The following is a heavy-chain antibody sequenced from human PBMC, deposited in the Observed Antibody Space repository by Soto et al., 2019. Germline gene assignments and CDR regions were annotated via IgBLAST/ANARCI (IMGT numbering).Heavy chain of an antibody. Sequence: EVQLLETGGGLVQPGVSLRLSCAASGFSFSTYWMACVCQAPGKGLEWVANIDQGGGEKYYVDSVRGRFTISRDNAKNSLYLQMTSLRAEDTAIYYCARGGNWFAPWGQGTLVSVSS. V-gene: IGHV3-7*05. CDR2: IDQGGGEK. D-gene: IGHD3-10*01. CDR3: ARGGNWFAP. CDR1: GFSFSTYW. J-gene: IGHJ5*02.